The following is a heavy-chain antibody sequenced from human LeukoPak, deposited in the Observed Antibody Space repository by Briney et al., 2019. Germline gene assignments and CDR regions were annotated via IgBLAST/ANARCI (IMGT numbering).Heavy chain of an antibody. J-gene: IGHJ6*02. CDR2: INSDGSIT. V-gene: IGHV3-74*01. Sequence: GGSLRLSCAASGFTFSSHWMHWVRQAPGKGLVWVSHINSDGSITSYADSVKGRFTISRDNAKNTLYLQMNSLRAEDTAVYYCARDAVDTANAVWGQGTTVTVSS. CDR3: ARDAVDTANAV. CDR1: GFTFSSHW. D-gene: IGHD5-18*01.